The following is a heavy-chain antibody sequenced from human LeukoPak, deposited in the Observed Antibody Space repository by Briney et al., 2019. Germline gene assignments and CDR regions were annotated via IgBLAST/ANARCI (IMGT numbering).Heavy chain of an antibody. CDR3: AKDGSSYYYYGMDV. J-gene: IGHJ6*02. Sequence: GGSLRLSCAASGFTFSNHGMHWVRQAPGKGLEWVTVISYDGNNKDSADSVKGRFTIPRDNSRTTVFLQVDSLRTEDTAVYYCAKDGSSYYYYGMDVWGQGTTVTVSS. V-gene: IGHV3-30*18. CDR2: ISYDGNNK. CDR1: GFTFSNHG.